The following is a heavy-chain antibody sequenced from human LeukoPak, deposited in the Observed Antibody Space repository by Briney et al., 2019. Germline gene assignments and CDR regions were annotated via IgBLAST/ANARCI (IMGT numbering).Heavy chain of an antibody. J-gene: IGHJ3*02. CDR2: IIPIFGTA. Sequence: ASVKVSCKASGGTFSSYAISWVRQAPGQGLEWMGGIIPIFGTANYAQKFQGRVTITADKSTSTAYMELSSLRSEDTAVYYCARGYYGDYGAADAFDIWDQGTMVTVSS. CDR3: ARGYYGDYGAADAFDI. CDR1: GGTFSSYA. V-gene: IGHV1-69*06. D-gene: IGHD4-17*01.